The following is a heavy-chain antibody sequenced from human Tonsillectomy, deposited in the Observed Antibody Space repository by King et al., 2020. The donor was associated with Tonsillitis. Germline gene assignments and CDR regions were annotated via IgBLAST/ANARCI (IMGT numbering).Heavy chain of an antibody. CDR1: GGSIRTCDFY. CDR2: IYYSGTT. Sequence: QLQESGPGLVKPSQTLSLICSVSGGSIRTCDFYWSWIRQPPGKGLEWIGYIYYSGTTYDNPSLQGRVSMSVDASKNQFSLKLRSVTAADTAVYYCARGEGTTGGFDYWGQGTLVTVSS. V-gene: IGHV4-30-4*01. D-gene: IGHD1-7*01. J-gene: IGHJ4*02. CDR3: ARGEGTTGGFDY.